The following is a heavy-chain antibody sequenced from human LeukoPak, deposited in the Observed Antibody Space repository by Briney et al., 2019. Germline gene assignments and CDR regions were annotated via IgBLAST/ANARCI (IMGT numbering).Heavy chain of an antibody. CDR3: ARVFDDHYDSSADPPLWFDP. CDR2: IYYSGST. Sequence: SETLSLTCPVSGGSISSSSYYWGWIRQPPGKGLEWIGSIYYSGSTYYNPSLKSRVTISVDTSKNQFSLKLRSVTAADTAVYYCARVFDDHYDSSADPPLWFDPWGQGTLVTVSS. CDR1: GGSISSSSYY. D-gene: IGHD3-22*01. V-gene: IGHV4-39*01. J-gene: IGHJ5*02.